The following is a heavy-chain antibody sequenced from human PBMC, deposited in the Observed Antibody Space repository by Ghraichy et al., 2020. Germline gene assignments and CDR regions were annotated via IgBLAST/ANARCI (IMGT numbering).Heavy chain of an antibody. D-gene: IGHD4-17*01. J-gene: IGHJ4*02. CDR3: ASGTTMYYLDY. Sequence: SETLSLTYTVSGGSISSYYWNWIQQPPGKGLEWIGYFHDSGSTNSNPSLKSRATILVDMSRHQLSLKLTSVTAADTAVYYCASGTTMYYLDYWGQGTLVTVSS. CDR1: GGSISSYY. CDR2: FHDSGST. V-gene: IGHV4-59*01.